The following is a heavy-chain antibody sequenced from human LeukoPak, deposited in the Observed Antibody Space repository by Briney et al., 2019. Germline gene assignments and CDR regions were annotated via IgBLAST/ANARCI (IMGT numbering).Heavy chain of an antibody. D-gene: IGHD6-13*01. CDR2: IIPIFGTA. V-gene: IGHV1-69*06. CDR3: ARDLSGSSSSWYGSPYYYYYYMDV. Sequence: ASVKVSCKASGGTFSSYAISWVRQAPGQGLEWMGGIIPIFGTANYAQKFQGRVTITADKSTSTAYMELSSLGSEDTAVYYCARDLSGSSSSWYGSPYYYYYYMDVWGKGTTVTVSS. CDR1: GGTFSSYA. J-gene: IGHJ6*03.